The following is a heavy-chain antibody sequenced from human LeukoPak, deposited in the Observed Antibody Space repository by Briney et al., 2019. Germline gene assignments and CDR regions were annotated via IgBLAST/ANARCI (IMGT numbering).Heavy chain of an antibody. CDR2: ISYDGSNK. V-gene: IGHV3-30*14. CDR1: GFRFSSYA. D-gene: IGHD5-18*01. Sequence: GGSLRLSCAASGFRFSSYALHWVRQAPGKGLEWVTLISYDGSNKYYADSVKGRFTISRDNSKNTLYLQMNSLRAEDTAVYYCASGGYSYGPHPLDYWGQGTLVTVSS. CDR3: ASGGYSYGPHPLDY. J-gene: IGHJ4*02.